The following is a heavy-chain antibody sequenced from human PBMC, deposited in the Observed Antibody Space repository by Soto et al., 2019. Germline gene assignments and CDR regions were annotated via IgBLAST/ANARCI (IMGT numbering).Heavy chain of an antibody. CDR1: GFTFSIYA. CDR3: ARARLDTPALDY. J-gene: IGHJ4*02. Sequence: QVQLVESGGAVVQPGRSLRLSCAASGFTFSIYAMHWVRQAPGKGLEWVAVISYDGNNKYYADSVKGRFAISRDNSRNTLYLQMNSLRAEDTAVYYCARARLDTPALDYWGQGTLVTVSS. V-gene: IGHV3-30*09. D-gene: IGHD2-2*01. CDR2: ISYDGNNK.